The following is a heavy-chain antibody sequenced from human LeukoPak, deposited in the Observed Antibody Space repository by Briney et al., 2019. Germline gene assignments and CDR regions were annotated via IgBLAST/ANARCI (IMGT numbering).Heavy chain of an antibody. CDR3: ATLWFQGYFDY. Sequence: PGGSLRLSCAASGFSFSSYGMHWVRQAPGKGLEWVAAIRFDGDNKSYGEAVKGRFTISRNNSKNTLYLQLNSLRPEDTAMYYCATLWFQGYFDYWGQGTLVTVSS. D-gene: IGHD3-10*01. CDR1: GFSFSSYG. J-gene: IGHJ4*02. V-gene: IGHV3-33*01. CDR2: IRFDGDNK.